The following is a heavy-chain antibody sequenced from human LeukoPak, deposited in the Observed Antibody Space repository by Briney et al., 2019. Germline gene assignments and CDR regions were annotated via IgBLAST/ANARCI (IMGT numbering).Heavy chain of an antibody. V-gene: IGHV3-23*01. J-gene: IGHJ5*02. CDR3: ARGLYANWFDP. CDR1: GFTFSSYA. CDR2: ISGSGGST. Sequence: GGSLRLSCAASGFTFSSYAMSWVRQAPGKGLEWVSAISGSGGSTYYTDSVKGRFTISRDNSKNMLYLQTNSLRAEDTAVYYCARGLYANWFDPWGQGTLVTVSS. D-gene: IGHD3-16*01.